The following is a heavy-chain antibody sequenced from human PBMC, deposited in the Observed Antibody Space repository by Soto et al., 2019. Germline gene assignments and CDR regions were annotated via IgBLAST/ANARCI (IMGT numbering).Heavy chain of an antibody. Sequence: GGSLRLSCAASGFTFSSYGMHWVRQAPGKGLEWVAVISYDGSNKYYADSVKGRFTISRDNSKNTLYLQMNSLRAEDTAVYYCAKVQDSSSWGGYYYYYYVMDVCGQGTTVAVSS. V-gene: IGHV3-30*18. D-gene: IGHD6-6*01. CDR3: AKVQDSSSWGGYYYYYYVMDV. J-gene: IGHJ6*02. CDR2: ISYDGSNK. CDR1: GFTFSSYG.